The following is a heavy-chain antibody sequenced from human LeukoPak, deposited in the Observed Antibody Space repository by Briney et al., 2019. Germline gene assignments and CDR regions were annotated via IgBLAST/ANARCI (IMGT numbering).Heavy chain of an antibody. J-gene: IGHJ4*02. Sequence: PGGSLRLSCAASGFTFSSYAMSWVRQAPGKGLEWVAVISYDESNKYYKDSVKGRFNISRDNSKNTLYLQMDSLRAEDTAVYYCAKGNDGSRYSSVDYWGQGALVTVSS. CDR1: GFTFSSYA. CDR3: AKGNDGSRYSSVDY. CDR2: ISYDESNK. D-gene: IGHD2-15*01. V-gene: IGHV3-30*18.